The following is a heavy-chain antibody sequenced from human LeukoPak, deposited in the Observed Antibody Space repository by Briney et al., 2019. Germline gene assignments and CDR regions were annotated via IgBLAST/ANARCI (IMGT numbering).Heavy chain of an antibody. CDR2: IIPIFGIA. Sequence: GASVKVSCKASGGTFSSYAISWVRQAPGQGLEWMGGIIPIFGIANYAQKFQGRVTITTDESTSTAYMELSSLRSEDTAVYYCARDLPAGVVPAANNWFDPWGQGTLVTVSS. J-gene: IGHJ5*02. CDR3: ARDLPAGVVPAANNWFDP. CDR1: GGTFSSYA. V-gene: IGHV1-69*05. D-gene: IGHD2-2*01.